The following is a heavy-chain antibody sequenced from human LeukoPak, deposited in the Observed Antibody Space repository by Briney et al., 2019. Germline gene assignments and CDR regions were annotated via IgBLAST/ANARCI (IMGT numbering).Heavy chain of an antibody. CDR1: GFIFSSYG. CDR3: AKDPLQYGSGSYYFDY. CDR2: ISYDANNK. J-gene: IGHJ4*02. V-gene: IGHV3-30*02. D-gene: IGHD3-10*01. Sequence: GGSLRLSCAASGFIFSSYGMHWVRQAPGKGLEWVAFISYDANNKYYVDSVKGRFTISRDDSKNALYLQMNSLRAEDTAVYYCAKDPLQYGSGSYYFDYWGQGTLVTVSS.